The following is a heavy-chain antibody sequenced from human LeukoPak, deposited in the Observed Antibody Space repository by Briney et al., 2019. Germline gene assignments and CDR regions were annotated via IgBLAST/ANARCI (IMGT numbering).Heavy chain of an antibody. CDR3: ARGGYYYGSGSKGNWFDP. V-gene: IGHV4-59*01. CDR2: MYYMRTT. D-gene: IGHD3-10*01. CDR1: GGSISSNY. Sequence: SETLSLTCSVSGGSISSNYWSWIRQPPGKGLEWIGYMYYMRTTNYNPSLKSRLTISLDTSKNQFSLNLSSVTAADTAVYYCARGGYYYGSGSKGNWFDPWGQGTLVTVSS. J-gene: IGHJ5*02.